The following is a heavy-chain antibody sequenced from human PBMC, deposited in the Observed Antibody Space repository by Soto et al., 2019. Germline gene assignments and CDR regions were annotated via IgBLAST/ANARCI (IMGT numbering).Heavy chain of an antibody. D-gene: IGHD1-7*01. CDR3: ATSGGTNSWYRVFNF. CDR2: IYFRGNS. CDR1: GDSITSSPSY. Sequence: QVQLQQPGPGLVKPSQTLSDTCTVSGDSITSSPSYWSWVRQLPGSGLEWVGYIYFRGNSYYNPSLKSRIAVSLERSKDQFSLELNSVTPADTDLYLCATSGGTNSWYRVFNFWGQGTLVNGSS. V-gene: IGHV4-30-4*01. J-gene: IGHJ4*02.